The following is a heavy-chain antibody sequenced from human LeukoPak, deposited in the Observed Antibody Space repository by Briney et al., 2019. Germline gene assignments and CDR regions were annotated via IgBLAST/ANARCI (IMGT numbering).Heavy chain of an antibody. CDR1: GFTFTSYA. V-gene: IGHV3-23*01. CDR2: ISGGGENT. J-gene: IGHJ2*01. D-gene: IGHD1-1*01. CDR3: AKPRAMTTGVGRYFDL. Sequence: GGSLRLSCGASGFTFTSYAMSWIRQAPGKGLEWVSAISGGGENTYYGDSVKGRFTISRDNSKNTLYLQMNSLRAVDTATYYCAKPRAMTTGVGRYFDLWGRGTLVTVSS.